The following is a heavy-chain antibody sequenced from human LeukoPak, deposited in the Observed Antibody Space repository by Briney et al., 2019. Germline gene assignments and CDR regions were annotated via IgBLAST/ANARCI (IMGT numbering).Heavy chain of an antibody. Sequence: ASVKVSCKASGGTFSSYAISWVRQAPGQGLEWMGGIIPIFGTANYAQKFQGRVTITTDESTSTAYMELSSLRSEDTAVYYCARDRVHDSSSWYEMFNYFDYWGQGTLVTVSS. CDR2: IIPIFGTA. CDR1: GGTFSSYA. J-gene: IGHJ4*02. CDR3: ARDRVHDSSSWYEMFNYFDY. D-gene: IGHD6-13*01. V-gene: IGHV1-69*05.